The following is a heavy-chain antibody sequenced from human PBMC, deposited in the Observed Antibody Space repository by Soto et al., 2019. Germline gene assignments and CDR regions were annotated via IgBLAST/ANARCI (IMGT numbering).Heavy chain of an antibody. D-gene: IGHD4-17*01. CDR2: IYYSGST. Sequence: QLQLQESGPGLVKPSETLSLTCTVSGGSISSSSYYWGWIRQPPGKGLEWIGSIYYSGSTYYNPSLKRRVTISVDTSKNQFSLKLSSVTAADTAVYYCARLPDGDYSHYYYYMDVWGKGTTVTVSS. J-gene: IGHJ6*03. CDR1: GGSISSSSYY. V-gene: IGHV4-39*01. CDR3: ARLPDGDYSHYYYYMDV.